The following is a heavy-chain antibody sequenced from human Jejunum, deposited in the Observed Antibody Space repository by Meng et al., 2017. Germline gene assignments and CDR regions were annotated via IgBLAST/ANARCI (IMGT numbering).Heavy chain of an antibody. CDR2: IGRGGET. J-gene: IGHJ2*01. D-gene: IGHD4-17*01. CDR1: GFPFSDSD. Sequence: GESLKISCAASGFPFSDSDMHWVRQTSGKGLEWVSAIGRGGETYYPASVKGRFNISRDNAKNSLYLQMNSLRPGDTAMYYCAREVWDTVNSNWYFDLWGHGTLVTVSS. CDR3: AREVWDTVNSNWYFDL. V-gene: IGHV3-13*01.